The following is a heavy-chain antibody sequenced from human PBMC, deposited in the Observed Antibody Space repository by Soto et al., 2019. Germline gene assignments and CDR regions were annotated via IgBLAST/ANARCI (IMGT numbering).Heavy chain of an antibody. V-gene: IGHV3-13*01. D-gene: IGHD6-13*01. CDR1: GFTFSSYD. J-gene: IGHJ3*02. CDR2: IGTAGDT. Sequence: PGGSLRLSCAASGFTFSSYDMHWVRQATGKGLEWVSAIGTAGDTYYPGSVKGRFTISRENAKNSLYLQMNSLRAGDTAVYYCARGKVHSSSCFLDDAFDIWGQRTMVTGSS. CDR3: ARGKVHSSSCFLDDAFDI.